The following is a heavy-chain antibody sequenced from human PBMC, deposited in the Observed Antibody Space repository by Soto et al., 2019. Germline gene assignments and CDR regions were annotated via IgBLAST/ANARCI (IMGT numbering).Heavy chain of an antibody. V-gene: IGHV4-59*08. J-gene: IGHJ5*02. D-gene: IGHD2-15*01. CDR3: ARHQGGGKNWLDP. CDR1: GGSISSYF. CDR2: IYYIGST. Sequence: SETLSLTCTVSGGSISSYFWSWIRQPPGKGLEWIGYIYYIGSTNHNPSLKSRVTISVDTSKNQFSLKLSSVTAADTAVYYCARHQGGGKNWLDPWGQGTLVT.